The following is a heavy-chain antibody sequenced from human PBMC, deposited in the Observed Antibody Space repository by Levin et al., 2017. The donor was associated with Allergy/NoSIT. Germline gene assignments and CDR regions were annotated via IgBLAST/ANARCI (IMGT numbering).Heavy chain of an antibody. CDR3: AREGVEQWLGHDY. V-gene: IGHV3-48*03. Sequence: GESLKISCAASGFSFSGYEMIWVRQAPGKGLEWVSYISTSGSIIYYADSVKGRFTTSRDNAKSSLFLQMNSLRAEDTAVYYCAREGVEQWLGHDYWGQGTLVTVSS. CDR1: GFSFSGYE. J-gene: IGHJ4*02. CDR2: ISTSGSII. D-gene: IGHD6-19*01.